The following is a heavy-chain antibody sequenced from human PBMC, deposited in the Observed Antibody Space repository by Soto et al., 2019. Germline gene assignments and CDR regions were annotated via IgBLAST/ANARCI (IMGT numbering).Heavy chain of an antibody. D-gene: IGHD6-19*01. V-gene: IGHV3-30-3*01. Sequence: WGSLRLSCAASGFTFSSYVMHWVRQAPGKGLAWVALISYDGSNKYCADSVKGRFTISRDNSKNTLYLQMNSLRAEDTAVYYCARDQGWLVSRYYYYGLDVWGQGTTVTVSS. CDR2: ISYDGSNK. J-gene: IGHJ6*02. CDR3: ARDQGWLVSRYYYYGLDV. CDR1: GFTFSSYV.